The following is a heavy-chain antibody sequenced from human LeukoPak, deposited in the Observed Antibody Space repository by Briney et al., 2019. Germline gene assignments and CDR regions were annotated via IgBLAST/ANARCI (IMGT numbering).Heavy chain of an antibody. V-gene: IGHV1-18*01. D-gene: IGHD1-1*01. CDR1: GYTFTSYG. J-gene: IGHJ6*03. CDR2: ISAYNGNT. CDR3: ARDALMVRVQLYYYYYMDV. Sequence: GASVKVSCKASGYTFTSYGISWVRQAPGQGLEWMGWISAYNGNTNYAQKLQGRVTMTTDTSTSTAYMELRSLRSDDTAVYYCARDALMVRVQLYYYYYMDVWGKGTTVTVSS.